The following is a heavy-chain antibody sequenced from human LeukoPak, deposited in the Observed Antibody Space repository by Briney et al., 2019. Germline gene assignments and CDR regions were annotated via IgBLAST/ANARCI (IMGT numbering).Heavy chain of an antibody. J-gene: IGHJ3*02. CDR2: ISAYNGDT. V-gene: IGHV1-18*01. Sequence: ASVKVSCKASGYTFTSYGITWVRQAPGQGLEWMGWISAYNGDTNYAQKLQGRVTMTTDTSTSTAYMELRSLRSDDTAVYYCARGGYDILTGYGAFDIWGQGTMVTVSS. CDR3: ARGGYDILTGYGAFDI. D-gene: IGHD3-9*01. CDR1: GYTFTSYG.